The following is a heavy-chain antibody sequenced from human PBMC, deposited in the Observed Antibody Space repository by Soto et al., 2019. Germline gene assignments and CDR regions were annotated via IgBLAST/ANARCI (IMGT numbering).Heavy chain of an antibody. CDR1: GYTFTDDY. V-gene: IGHV1-2*02. J-gene: IGHJ4*02. CDR2: IHPKSGSP. CDR3: AKSRSQWLSSLHD. D-gene: IGHD6-19*01. Sequence: QAQLVQSGPEVKQAGASVKVSCATSGYTFTDDYLHWVRQAPGQGLEWVAWIHPKSGSPFYAQRLQGRVSGTTDTAISTAYLEVTSLTSDDTAVYYCAKSRSQWLSSLHDWGQGSLISVSS.